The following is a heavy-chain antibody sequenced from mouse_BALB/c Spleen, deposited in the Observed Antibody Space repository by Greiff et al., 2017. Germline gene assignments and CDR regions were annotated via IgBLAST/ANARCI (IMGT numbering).Heavy chain of an antibody. CDR1: GFTFSSYA. D-gene: IGHD1-1*01. CDR2: ISSGGST. V-gene: IGHV5-6-5*01. J-gene: IGHJ1*01. CDR3: ARGYEDWYFDV. Sequence: DVKLVESGGGLVKPGGSLKLSCAASGFTFSSYAMSWVRQTPEKRLEWVASISSGGSTYYPDSVKGRFTISRDNARNILYLQMSSLRSEDTAMYYCARGYEDWYFDVWGAGTTVTVSS.